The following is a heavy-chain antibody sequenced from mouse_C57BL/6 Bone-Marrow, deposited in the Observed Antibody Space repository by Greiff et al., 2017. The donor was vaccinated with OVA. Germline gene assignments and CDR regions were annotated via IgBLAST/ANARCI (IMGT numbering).Heavy chain of an antibody. CDR2: IRNKANGYTT. Sequence: EVQVVESGGGLVQPGGSLSLSCAASGFTFTDYYMSWVRQPPGKALEWLGFIRNKANGYTTEYSASVKGRFTISRDNSQSILYLQMNALRAEDSATYYCARSTTGTIDDWGQGTTLTVSS. J-gene: IGHJ2*01. CDR1: GFTFTDYY. CDR3: ARSTTGTIDD. V-gene: IGHV7-3*01. D-gene: IGHD4-1*02.